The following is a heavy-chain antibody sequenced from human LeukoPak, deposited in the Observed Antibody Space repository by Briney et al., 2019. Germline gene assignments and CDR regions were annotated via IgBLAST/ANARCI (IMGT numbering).Heavy chain of an antibody. CDR2: IRYDGSNK. D-gene: IGHD6-13*01. CDR1: GFTFSSYG. V-gene: IGHV3-30*02. Sequence: GGSLRLSCAASGFTFSSYGMHWVRQAPGKGLEWVAFIRYDGSNKYYADSVKGRFTISRDNSKNTLYLQMNSLRAEDTAVYYCARLSIAAAGGFDYWGQGTLVTVSS. J-gene: IGHJ4*02. CDR3: ARLSIAAAGGFDY.